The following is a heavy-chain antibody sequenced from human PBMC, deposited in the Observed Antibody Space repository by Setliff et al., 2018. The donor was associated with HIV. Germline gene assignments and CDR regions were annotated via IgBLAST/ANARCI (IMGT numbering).Heavy chain of an antibody. CDR3: ARVATGPEAFDF. Sequence: SETLSLTCTVSGGSISSYYWSWIRQPPGKGLEWIGYIHSTGSTNYKSSLKSRVTISVDTSKNQFFLKVNYVIAADTAMYYCARVATGPEAFDFWGQGTMVTVSS. V-gene: IGHV4-59*01. J-gene: IGHJ3*01. CDR1: GGSISSYY. CDR2: IHSTGST.